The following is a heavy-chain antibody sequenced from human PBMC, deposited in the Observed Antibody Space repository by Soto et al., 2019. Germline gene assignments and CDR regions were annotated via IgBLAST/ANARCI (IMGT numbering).Heavy chain of an antibody. V-gene: IGHV4-31*03. Sequence: SETLSLTCTVSGGSISSGGYYWSWIRQHPGKGLEWIGYIYYSGSTYYNPSLKGRVTISVDTSKNQFSLKLSSVTAADTAVYYCASGLMVYAIGGGLDYWGQGTLVTVSS. CDR2: IYYSGST. D-gene: IGHD2-8*01. CDR1: GGSISSGGYY. J-gene: IGHJ4*02. CDR3: ASGLMVYAIGGGLDY.